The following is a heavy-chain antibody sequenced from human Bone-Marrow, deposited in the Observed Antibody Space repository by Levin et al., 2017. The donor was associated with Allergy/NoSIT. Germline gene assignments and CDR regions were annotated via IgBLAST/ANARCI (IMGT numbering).Heavy chain of an antibody. CDR1: GFTFSSYW. D-gene: IGHD5-18*01. CDR2: IKQDGSEK. J-gene: IGHJ6*03. V-gene: IGHV3-7*04. Sequence: GESLKISCAASGFTFSSYWMSWVRQAPGKGLEWVANIKQDGSEKYYVDSVKGRCTISRDNAKNSLYLQMNSLRAEDTAVYYCARDQVTALLTRDYYMDGWGKGPTVTVSS. CDR3: ARDQVTALLTRDYYMDG.